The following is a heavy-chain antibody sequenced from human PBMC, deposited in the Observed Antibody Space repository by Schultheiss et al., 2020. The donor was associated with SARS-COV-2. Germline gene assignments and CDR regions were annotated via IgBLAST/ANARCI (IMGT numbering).Heavy chain of an antibody. D-gene: IGHD3-22*01. J-gene: IGHJ6*02. CDR3: ARVKGAGVVVMTYYYYGMDV. CDR1: GFTFSSYE. Sequence: GGSLRLSCAASGFTFSSYEMNWVRQAPGKGLEWVSYISSSGSTIYYADSVKGRFTISRDNAKNSLYLQMNSLRAEDTAVYYCARVKGAGVVVMTYYYYGMDVWGQGTTVTVSS. CDR2: ISSSGSTI. V-gene: IGHV3-48*03.